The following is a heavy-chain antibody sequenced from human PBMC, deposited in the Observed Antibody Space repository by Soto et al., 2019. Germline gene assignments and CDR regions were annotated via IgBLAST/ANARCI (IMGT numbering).Heavy chain of an antibody. CDR3: ARNHYYDSSGYYYFDY. D-gene: IGHD3-22*01. J-gene: IGHJ4*02. V-gene: IGHV1-69*13. CDR1: GGTFSSYS. Sequence: SVKVSCKASGGTFSSYSISWVRQAPGQGLEWMGGIIPIFGTTKHAQKFQGRVTSSADESTSTVYMELSRLTSEDTALYYCARNHYYDSSGYYYFDYWGQGTPVTVSS. CDR2: IIPIFGTT.